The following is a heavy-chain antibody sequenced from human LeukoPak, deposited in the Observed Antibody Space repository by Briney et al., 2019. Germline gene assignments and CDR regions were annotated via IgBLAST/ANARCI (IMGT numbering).Heavy chain of an antibody. CDR2: ISGSGGST. J-gene: IGHJ5*02. CDR3: AKVRSGSYFFDSNKHNCFDP. D-gene: IGHD1-26*01. Sequence: PGGSLRLSCAASGSTFSSYAMSWVRQAPGKGLEWVSAISGSGGSTYYADSVKGRFTISRDNSKNTLYLQMNSLRAEDTAVYYCAKVRSGSYFFDSNKHNCFDPWGQGTLVTVSS. CDR1: GSTFSSYA. V-gene: IGHV3-23*01.